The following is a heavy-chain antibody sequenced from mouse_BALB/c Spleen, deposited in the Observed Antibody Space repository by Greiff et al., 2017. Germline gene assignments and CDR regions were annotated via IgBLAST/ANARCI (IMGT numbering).Heavy chain of an antibody. D-gene: IGHD2-1*01. CDR3: ARKDGNFYYAMDY. CDR2: IWSGGST. CDR1: GFSLTSYG. Sequence: VQLVESGPGLVQPSQSLSITCTVSGFSLTSYGVHWVRQSPGKGLEWLGVIWSGGSTDYNAAFISRLSISKDNSKSQVFFKMNSLQANDTAIYYCARKDGNFYYAMDYWGQGTSVTVSS. J-gene: IGHJ4*01. V-gene: IGHV2-2*02.